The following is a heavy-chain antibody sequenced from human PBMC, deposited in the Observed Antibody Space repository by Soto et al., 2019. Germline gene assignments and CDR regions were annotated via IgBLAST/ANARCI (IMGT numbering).Heavy chain of an antibody. CDR3: ARFHGYCISSGCQGHYARDV. Sequence: SETLSLTCTVSGGSISSYYWSWIRQPPGKGLEWIGYIYYSGGTNYNPSLKSRVTISVDTSKNQFSLKLTSVTAADTAVYYCARFHGYCISSGCQGHYARDVGAKGTTVTVSS. V-gene: IGHV4-59*08. CDR1: GGSISSYY. CDR2: IYYSGGT. D-gene: IGHD2-2*01. J-gene: IGHJ6*04.